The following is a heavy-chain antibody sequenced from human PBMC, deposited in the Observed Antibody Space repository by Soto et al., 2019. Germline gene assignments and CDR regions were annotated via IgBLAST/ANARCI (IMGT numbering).Heavy chain of an antibody. J-gene: IGHJ4*02. CDR2: INPNSGDT. V-gene: IGHV1-2*02. CDR3: ATRYSYVHF. Sequence: GXSVKVSCKSSGYAFTGYYIHWVRQAPGQGLEWMGWINPNSGDTNYAQKFQGRVTMTRDTSFSTAYMELSSLRSDDTAVYYCATRYSYVHFWGQGTLVTGSS. D-gene: IGHD5-18*01. CDR1: GYAFTGYY.